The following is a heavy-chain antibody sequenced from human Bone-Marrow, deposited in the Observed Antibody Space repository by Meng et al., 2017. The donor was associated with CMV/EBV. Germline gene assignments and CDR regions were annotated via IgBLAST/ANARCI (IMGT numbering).Heavy chain of an antibody. CDR1: GGTFSSYA. CDR3: AKSAATSSLPYYYYYGMDV. Sequence: SAKVSCKASGGTFSSYAISWVRQAPGQGLEWMGGIIPIFGTANYAQKFQGRVTITTNESTSTAYMELSSLRSEDTAVYYCAKSAATSSLPYYYYYGMDVWGQGTTVTVPS. CDR2: IIPIFGTA. J-gene: IGHJ6*02. D-gene: IGHD2-15*01. V-gene: IGHV1-69*05.